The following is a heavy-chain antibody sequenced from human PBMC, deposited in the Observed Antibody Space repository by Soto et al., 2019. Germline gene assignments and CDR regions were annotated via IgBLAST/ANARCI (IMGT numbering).Heavy chain of an antibody. CDR2: IDTDGTYT. CDR1: GFTFNSYL. J-gene: IGHJ4*02. CDR3: VRDTFGPRDY. Sequence: GGSLRLSCAASGFTFNSYLMHWVRQVPGKGLVWVSRIDTDGTYTSYADSVKGRFTISRDNAKNTLYLQMNSLRGEDTALYYCVRDTFGPRDYWGQGTLVTVSS. V-gene: IGHV3-74*01. D-gene: IGHD3-16*01.